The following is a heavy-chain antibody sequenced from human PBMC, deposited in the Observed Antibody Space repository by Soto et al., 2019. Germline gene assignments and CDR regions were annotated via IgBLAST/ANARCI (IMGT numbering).Heavy chain of an antibody. CDR2: INHSGST. CDR1: GGSFSGYY. Sequence: SDTLSLTCAVYGGSFSGYYWSWIRQPPGKGLEWIGEINHSGSTNYNPSLKSRVTISVDTSKNQFSLKLSSVTAADTAVYYCASQVAGPSPYFDYWGQGTLVTVSS. D-gene: IGHD6-19*01. J-gene: IGHJ4*02. V-gene: IGHV4-34*01. CDR3: ASQVAGPSPYFDY.